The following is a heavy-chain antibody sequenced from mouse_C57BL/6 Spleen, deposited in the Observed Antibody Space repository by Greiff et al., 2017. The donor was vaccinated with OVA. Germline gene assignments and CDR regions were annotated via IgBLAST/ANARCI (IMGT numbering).Heavy chain of an antibody. CDR1: GYTFTSYW. J-gene: IGHJ1*03. V-gene: IGHV1-72*01. CDR3: AGWLWEYDGYFDV. D-gene: IGHD2-14*01. Sequence: VQLQQPGAELVQPGASVKLSCTASGYTFTSYWMPWVQQTPGRGLEWIGRIDPISCGTKYTEKFKSLATLSVDKPSSTAYMQLSSLTSEDSAVYYCAGWLWEYDGYFDVWGTGTTVTVSS. CDR2: IDPISCGT.